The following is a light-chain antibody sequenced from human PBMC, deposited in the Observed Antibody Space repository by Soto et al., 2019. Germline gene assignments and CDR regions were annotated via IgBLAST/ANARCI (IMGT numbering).Light chain of an antibody. V-gene: IGKV1D-12*01. CDR1: QGISSW. CDR3: QQADNFPIT. Sequence: DIQMTQSPSSVSASVGERVRITGRASQGISSWLAWYQQKPGKAPKLLIYAASTLQSGVPSRFTGSGSGTDFTLTISSVQPEDFATYYCQQADNFPITVGQGTRLAIK. CDR2: AAS. J-gene: IGKJ5*01.